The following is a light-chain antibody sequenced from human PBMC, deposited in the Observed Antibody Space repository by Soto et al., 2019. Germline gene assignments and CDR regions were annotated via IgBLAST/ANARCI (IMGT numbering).Light chain of an antibody. CDR3: SSYTSTSTSL. CDR2: EVS. CDR1: SSDVGSYNR. V-gene: IGLV2-18*02. Sequence: QSALTQPPSVSGSPGQSVTISCTGTSSDVGSYNRVSWYQQPPGTAPKLMISEVSNRPSGVPDRFSGSKSGNTASLTISGLQAEVEADYYCSSYTSTSTSLFGGGTKLTVL. J-gene: IGLJ2*01.